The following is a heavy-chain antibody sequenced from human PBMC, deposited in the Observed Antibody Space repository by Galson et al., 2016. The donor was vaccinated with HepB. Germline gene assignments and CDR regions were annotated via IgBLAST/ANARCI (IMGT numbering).Heavy chain of an antibody. CDR2: ISSSSTYI. V-gene: IGHV3-21*04. CDR3: ARAAQWESDF. J-gene: IGHJ4*02. Sequence: SLRLSCAVSGFSFSGYSMSWVRQSPGKGLEWVSSISSSSTYIYYADSVKGRFTISRDNFKDMLYLQMNNLRADDTAVYYCARAAQWESDFWGQGTLVIVSS. CDR1: GFSFSGYS. D-gene: IGHD1-26*01.